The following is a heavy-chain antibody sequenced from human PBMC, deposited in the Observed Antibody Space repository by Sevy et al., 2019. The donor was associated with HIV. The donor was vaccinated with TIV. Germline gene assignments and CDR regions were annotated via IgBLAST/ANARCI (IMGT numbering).Heavy chain of an antibody. J-gene: IGHJ3*01. Sequence: GGSLRLSCAASEITLSNYAMNWVRQAPGRGLEWVSASSGSGGSTYYANSVQGRFTISRDNSKNTQSLQMHSLGVEDTAVYYCAKDRAVLVGHAFDLWGQGTMVTVSS. CDR2: SSGSGGST. CDR1: EITLSNYA. V-gene: IGHV3-23*01. D-gene: IGHD2-15*01. CDR3: AKDRAVLVGHAFDL.